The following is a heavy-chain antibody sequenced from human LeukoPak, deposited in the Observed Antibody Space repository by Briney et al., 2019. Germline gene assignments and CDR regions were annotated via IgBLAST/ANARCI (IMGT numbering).Heavy chain of an antibody. V-gene: IGHV3-11*04. Sequence: GGSLRLSCAASGFTFSDYYMSWIRQTPGKGLEWVSCISSSGSTIYYADSAKGRFTISRDNTKNSLYLQMNSLRAEDTAVYYCARSSGWYHRGPDYYYYYMDVWGKGTTVTVS. D-gene: IGHD6-19*01. J-gene: IGHJ6*03. CDR2: ISSSGSTI. CDR3: ARSSGWYHRGPDYYYYYMDV. CDR1: GFTFSDYY.